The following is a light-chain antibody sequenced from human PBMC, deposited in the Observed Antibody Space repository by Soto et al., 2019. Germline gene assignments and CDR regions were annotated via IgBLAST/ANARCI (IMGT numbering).Light chain of an antibody. CDR2: EVN. Sequence: QSVLTQPASMSGSPGQSITISCTGTSNDIVAYRYVCCHQEHPRKARILVIVEVNNRPSGVADRFAVSNSGITAYRTISEPLVEEVAEYFCVSFTDGGTKVFGGETKVTV. CDR3: VSFTDGGTKV. J-gene: IGLJ1*01. CDR1: SNDIVAYRY. V-gene: IGLV2-14*01.